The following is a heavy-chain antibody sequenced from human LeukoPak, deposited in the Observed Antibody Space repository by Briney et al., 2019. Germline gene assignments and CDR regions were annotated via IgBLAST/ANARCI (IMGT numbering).Heavy chain of an antibody. CDR1: GGSISSHY. V-gene: IGHV4-59*11. CDR2: ISYCGST. Sequence: SETLTLTCTVSGGSISSHYWTWIRQSPGKGLEWIGYISYCGSTNYNPSLKSRVTLSVGTSKNQFSLKLRSVTAADTAVYYCARDPTTVTKGFDIWGRGTLVTVSS. J-gene: IGHJ3*02. CDR3: ARDPTTVTKGFDI. D-gene: IGHD4-17*01.